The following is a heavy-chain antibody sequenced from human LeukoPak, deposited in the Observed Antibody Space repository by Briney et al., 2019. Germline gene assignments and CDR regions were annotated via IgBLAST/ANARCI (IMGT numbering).Heavy chain of an antibody. CDR2: ISSSGSTI. Sequence: PGGSLRLSCAASGFTFSSYEMNWVRQAPGKGLEWDSYISSSGSTIYYADSVKGRFTISRDNAKNSLYLQMNSLRAEDTAVYYCARGVRVVPAAQTFDYWGQGTLVTVSS. D-gene: IGHD2-2*01. V-gene: IGHV3-48*03. CDR1: GFTFSSYE. CDR3: ARGVRVVPAAQTFDY. J-gene: IGHJ4*02.